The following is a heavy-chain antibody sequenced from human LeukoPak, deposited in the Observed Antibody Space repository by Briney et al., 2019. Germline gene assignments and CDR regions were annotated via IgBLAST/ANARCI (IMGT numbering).Heavy chain of an antibody. CDR2: MNPYSGNT. V-gene: IGHV1-8*01. CDR1: GYSFTSYD. J-gene: IGHJ4*02. D-gene: IGHD6-6*01. Sequence: ASVTVPYKASGYSFTSYDINWVRQATGQGLEWMGWMNPYSGNTGYAQKFQGRVTMTRDTTITTAYMELSSLSSEDTAMYYCAREPSLQSSSSYNYWGQGTLVTVSS. CDR3: AREPSLQSSSSYNY.